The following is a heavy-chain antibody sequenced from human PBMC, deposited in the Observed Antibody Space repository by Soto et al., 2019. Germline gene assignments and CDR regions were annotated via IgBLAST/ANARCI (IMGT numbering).Heavy chain of an antibody. D-gene: IGHD3-9*01. CDR2: ISRGATTT. CDR3: ATRSTDYYFY. J-gene: IGHJ4*02. CDR1: GLTFSSFE. V-gene: IGHV3-48*03. Sequence: SLRLSCAVSGLTFSSFEMDWVRQAAGKGPEWISYISRGATTTYYADSVRGRFTISRDDAENSVFLQMDSLRVEDTAIYFCATRSTDYYFYWGQGTLVTASS.